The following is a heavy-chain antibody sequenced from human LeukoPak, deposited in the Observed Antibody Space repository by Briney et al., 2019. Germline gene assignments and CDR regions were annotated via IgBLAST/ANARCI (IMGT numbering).Heavy chain of an antibody. CDR2: IIPIFGTA. D-gene: IGHD3-9*01. Sequence: GASVKVSCKASGGTFSSYAISWVRQAPGQGLEWMGGIIPIFGTANYAQKFQGRVTITADKSTSTAYMELSSLRSGDTAVYYCARDLNSYDILTGYLHTFDYWGQGTLVTVSS. CDR3: ARDLNSYDILTGYLHTFDY. V-gene: IGHV1-69*06. J-gene: IGHJ4*02. CDR1: GGTFSSYA.